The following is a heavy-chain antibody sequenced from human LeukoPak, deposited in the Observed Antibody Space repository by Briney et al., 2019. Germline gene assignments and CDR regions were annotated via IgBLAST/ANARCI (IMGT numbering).Heavy chain of an antibody. V-gene: IGHV3-21*01. CDR1: VFIFCAYS. D-gene: IGHD2-15*01. J-gene: IGHJ6*02. CDR2: ICNRAIHM. CDR3: ARHMTPEGTTPYYYGMDV. Sequence: VGSLRLSCAASVFIFCAYSMSCVRDAPGEGLWWASSICNRAIHMVYADSVNGPSTMSRDNHKNSLCLQMNSRRAADTAVYCCARHMTPEGTTPYYYGMDVWGQGTTVTVS.